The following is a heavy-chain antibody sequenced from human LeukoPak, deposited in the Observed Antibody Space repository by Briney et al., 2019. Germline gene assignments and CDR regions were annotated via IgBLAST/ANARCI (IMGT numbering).Heavy chain of an antibody. Sequence: PSETLSLTCSVSGGSIGSSSHYWDWIRQPPGKGLDWIGTIYYDGKSDFNPSLRSRVTISVDTSKNQFSLKLSSVTAAGTALYYCARRFGAWPYYLDYWGQGALVTVSS. CDR3: ARRFGAWPYYLDY. CDR1: GGSIGSSSHY. V-gene: IGHV4-39*01. D-gene: IGHD3-10*01. CDR2: IYYDGKS. J-gene: IGHJ4*02.